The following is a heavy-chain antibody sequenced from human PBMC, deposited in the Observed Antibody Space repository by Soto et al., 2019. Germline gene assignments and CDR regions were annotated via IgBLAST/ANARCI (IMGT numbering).Heavy chain of an antibody. Sequence: PGGSLRLSCAASGFTFSSYGMHWVRQAPGKGLEWVAVIWYDGSNKYYADSVKGRFTISRDNSKNTLYLQMNSLRAEDTAVYYCARWHDYYYGMDVWGQGTTVTVSS. CDR2: IWYDGSNK. J-gene: IGHJ6*02. CDR3: ARWHDYYYGMDV. CDR1: GFTFSSYG. V-gene: IGHV3-33*01.